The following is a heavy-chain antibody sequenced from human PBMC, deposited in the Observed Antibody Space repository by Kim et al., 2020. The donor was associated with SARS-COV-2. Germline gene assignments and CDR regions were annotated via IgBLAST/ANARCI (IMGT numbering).Heavy chain of an antibody. Sequence: ASVKVSCKASGYTFTGYYMHWVRQAPGQGLEWMGWINPNSGGTNYAQKFQGRVTMTRDTSISTAYMELSRLRSDDTAVYYCARGPGRARYNWFDPWGQGTLVTVSS. CDR3: ARGPGRARYNWFDP. CDR2: INPNSGGT. D-gene: IGHD1-26*01. J-gene: IGHJ5*02. V-gene: IGHV1-2*02. CDR1: GYTFTGYY.